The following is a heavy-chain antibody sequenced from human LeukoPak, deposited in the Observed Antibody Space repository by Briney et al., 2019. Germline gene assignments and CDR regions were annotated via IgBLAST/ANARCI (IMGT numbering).Heavy chain of an antibody. CDR2: ISSSSSTI. J-gene: IGHJ6*03. Sequence: QSGGSLRLSCAASGFTFSSYSMNWVRQAPGKGLEWVSYISSSSSTIYYADSVKGRFTISRDNAKNSLYLQMNSLRAEDTAVYYCAGKYSGYDSGYYYYYMDVWGKGTTVTVSS. CDR3: AGKYSGYDSGYYYYYMDV. D-gene: IGHD5-12*01. V-gene: IGHV3-48*04. CDR1: GFTFSSYS.